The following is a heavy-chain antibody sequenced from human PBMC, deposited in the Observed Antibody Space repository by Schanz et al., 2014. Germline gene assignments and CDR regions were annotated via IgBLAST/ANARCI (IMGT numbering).Heavy chain of an antibody. Sequence: QVQLVQSGTEVKKPGASVKVSCKASGGTFSSFGINWVRQAPGQGLEWMGRIIPSLGLAKYEQKFQDKVTITADTSTTTAYMELTSLRSEDTAVYFCARDLTVDTGYVVHYYYYGMDVWGQGTTXTVSS. CDR3: ARDLTVDTGYVVHYYYYGMDV. CDR2: IIPSLGLA. D-gene: IGHD5-12*01. J-gene: IGHJ6*02. V-gene: IGHV1-69*09. CDR1: GGTFSSFG.